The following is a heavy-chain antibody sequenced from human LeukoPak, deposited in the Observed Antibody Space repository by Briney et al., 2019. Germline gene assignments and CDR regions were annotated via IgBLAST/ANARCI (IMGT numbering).Heavy chain of an antibody. V-gene: IGHV3-23*03. CDR3: VREKNDIVLTSYYFDY. CDR2: LYSSGDT. CDR1: GFTFTSYA. J-gene: IGHJ4*02. Sequence: GGSLRLSCAASGFTFTSYAMSWVRQAPGKGLEWVSVLYSSGDTYYADSVKGRFTISGGNSKNTVYLQMNSLRAEDTAVYYCVREKNDIVLTSYYFDYWGQGTLVTVSS. D-gene: IGHD5-12*01.